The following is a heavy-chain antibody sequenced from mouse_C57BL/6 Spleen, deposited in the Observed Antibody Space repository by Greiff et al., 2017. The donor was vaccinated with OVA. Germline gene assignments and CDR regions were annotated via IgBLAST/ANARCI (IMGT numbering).Heavy chain of an antibody. CDR2: ISGGGGNT. J-gene: IGHJ3*01. D-gene: IGHD1-1*01. V-gene: IGHV5-9*01. CDR1: GFTFSSYT. Sequence: EVKLMESGGGLVKPGGSLKLSCAASGFTFSSYTMSWVRQTPEKRLEWVATISGGGGNTYYPESVKGRFTFSRDNAKNALYLQMSSLCSDDTALYYCARHVIYSFADWGQGTLVTVSA. CDR3: ARHVIYSFAD.